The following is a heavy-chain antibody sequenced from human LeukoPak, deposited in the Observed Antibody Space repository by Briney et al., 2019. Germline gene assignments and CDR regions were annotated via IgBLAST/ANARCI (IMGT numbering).Heavy chain of an antibody. D-gene: IGHD3-9*01. Sequence: SETLSLTCTVPGDSISSYYWSWIRQPPGKGLEWIGYIYYSGSTNYNPSLKSRVTISVDTSKNQFSLKLSSVTAADTAVYYCARVDLYYYYMDVWGKGTTVTVSS. CDR1: GDSISSYY. CDR2: IYYSGST. CDR3: ARVDLYYYYMDV. V-gene: IGHV4-59*01. J-gene: IGHJ6*03.